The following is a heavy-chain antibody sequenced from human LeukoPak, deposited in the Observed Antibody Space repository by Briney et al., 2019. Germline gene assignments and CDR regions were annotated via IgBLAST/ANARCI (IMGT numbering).Heavy chain of an antibody. Sequence: GGSQRLSCAASGFTVSSNYMSWVRQAPGKGLEWVSVIYSGGSTYYADSVKGRFTISRDNSKNTLYLQMNSLRAEDTAVYYCASIKVAVAGSGAWGQGTLVTVSS. CDR2: IYSGGST. D-gene: IGHD6-19*01. J-gene: IGHJ4*02. CDR1: GFTVSSNY. V-gene: IGHV3-53*01. CDR3: ASIKVAVAGSGA.